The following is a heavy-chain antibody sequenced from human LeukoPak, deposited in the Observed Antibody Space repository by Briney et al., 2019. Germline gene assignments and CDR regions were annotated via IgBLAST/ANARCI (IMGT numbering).Heavy chain of an antibody. J-gene: IGHJ4*02. Sequence: ASVKVSCKASGYTFTGYYMHWVRQAPGQGLEWMGWISAYNGNTNYAQKLQGRVTMTTDTSTSTAYMELRSLRSDDTAVYYCARELTGDYVWGSYRYHYFDYWGQGTLVTVSS. CDR1: GYTFTGYY. D-gene: IGHD3-16*02. CDR3: ARELTGDYVWGSYRYHYFDY. V-gene: IGHV1-18*04. CDR2: ISAYNGNT.